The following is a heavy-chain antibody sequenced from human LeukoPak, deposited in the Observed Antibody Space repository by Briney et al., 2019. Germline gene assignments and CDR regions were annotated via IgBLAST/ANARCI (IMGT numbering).Heavy chain of an antibody. V-gene: IGHV3-21*01. CDR1: GLTFSSYS. D-gene: IGHD1-26*01. Sequence: GGSLRLSCAASGLTFSSYSMNWVRQAPGKGLEWVSSISSSGYYIFYADSVKGRFTISRDNAKNSLYLQMHSLRAEDTALYYCARAGYSGNYRDAFDIWGQGTMVTVSS. J-gene: IGHJ3*02. CDR3: ARAGYSGNYRDAFDI. CDR2: ISSSGYYI.